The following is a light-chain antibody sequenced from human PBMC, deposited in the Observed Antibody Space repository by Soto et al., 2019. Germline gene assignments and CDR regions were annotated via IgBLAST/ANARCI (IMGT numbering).Light chain of an antibody. CDR3: MQGTHWPPIT. V-gene: IGKV2-30*01. J-gene: IGKJ5*01. Sequence: DVVMTQSPLSLPVTLGQPASISCTSSQSLLYSDGNNYLSWFQQRPGQSPRRLIYRASNRDSGVPDRFSGSGSGTDFTLKISRVEVEDVGIYYCMQGTHWPPITFGQGTRLEIK. CDR1: QSLLYSDGNNY. CDR2: RAS.